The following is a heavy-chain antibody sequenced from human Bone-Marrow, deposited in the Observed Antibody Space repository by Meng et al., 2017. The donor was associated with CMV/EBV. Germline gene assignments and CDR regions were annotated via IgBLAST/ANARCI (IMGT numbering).Heavy chain of an antibody. CDR1: GGTFSSYA. V-gene: IGHV1-69*10. J-gene: IGHJ4*02. CDR3: AKGHIVVVPPALDN. Sequence: SVKVSCKASGGTFSSYAISWVRQAPGQGLEWMGGIIPILGIANYAQKFQGRVTITTDESTSTAYMELSSLRSEDTAVYFCAKGHIVVVPPALDNWGQGTLVTVSS. CDR2: IIPILGIA. D-gene: IGHD2-2*01.